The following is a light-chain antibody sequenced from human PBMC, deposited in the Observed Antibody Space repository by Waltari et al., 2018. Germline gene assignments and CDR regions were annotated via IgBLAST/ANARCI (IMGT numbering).Light chain of an antibody. CDR2: EVN. Sequence: QSALTQPPPPSGSPGQSVPTSCTGTSSDVVGFKFVPWYQQHPGRAPKLMIYEVNQRPSGVPDRFSGSKSGNTASLTVSGLQAEDEADYYCSSYAGSNNLVFGTGTKVTVL. CDR1: SSDVVGFKF. V-gene: IGLV2-8*01. J-gene: IGLJ1*01. CDR3: SSYAGSNNLV.